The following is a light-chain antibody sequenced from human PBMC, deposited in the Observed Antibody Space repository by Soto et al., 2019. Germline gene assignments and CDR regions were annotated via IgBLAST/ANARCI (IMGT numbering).Light chain of an antibody. CDR2: GAS. Sequence: EIVMTQSPATLSVSPGERATLSCRASQRVSSTLAWYQQKPGQAPRLLIYGASTRATDIPARFSGSGSGTEFTLTISSLQSEDFAVYYCQQYYNWPRTFGQGTKVEIK. J-gene: IGKJ1*01. CDR1: QRVSST. V-gene: IGKV3-15*01. CDR3: QQYYNWPRT.